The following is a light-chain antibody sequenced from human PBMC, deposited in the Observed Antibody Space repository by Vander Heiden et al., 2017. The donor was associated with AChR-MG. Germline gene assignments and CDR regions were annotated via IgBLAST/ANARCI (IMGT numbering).Light chain of an antibody. CDR1: SSNIGAGYD. Sequence: QSVLTPPPSVSAAPAQRVTISCTGSSSNIGAGYDVHWYQQLPGTDEKRRIVGNSNRPSGVPDRFAGSKSGTSDSLAITGLQAEDEAEDDCQYYDSSLSAVVFGGGTKLTVL. J-gene: IGLJ2*01. V-gene: IGLV1-40*01. CDR2: GNS. CDR3: QYYDSSLSAVV.